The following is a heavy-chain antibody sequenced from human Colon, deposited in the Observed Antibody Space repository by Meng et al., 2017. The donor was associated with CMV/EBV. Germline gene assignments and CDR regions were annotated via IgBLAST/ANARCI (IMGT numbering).Heavy chain of an antibody. CDR2: IIPILGIA. CDR1: GYTFTDYY. D-gene: IGHD3-22*01. Sequence: SVKVSCKASGYTFTDYYLHWVRQAPGQGLEWMGRIIPILGIANYAQKFQGRVTITADKATSTAYMELSSLRSEDTAVYYCARGRTMIVVGEVDYWGQGTLVTVSS. V-gene: IGHV1-69*04. J-gene: IGHJ4*02. CDR3: ARGRTMIVVGEVDY.